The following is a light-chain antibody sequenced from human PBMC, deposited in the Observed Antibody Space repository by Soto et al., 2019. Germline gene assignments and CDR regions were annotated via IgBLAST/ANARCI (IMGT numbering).Light chain of an antibody. J-gene: IGLJ2*01. CDR3: SSYAGSRVV. CDR2: EVS. CDR1: SSDVGGYNY. V-gene: IGLV2-8*01. Sequence: QSALTQPPSAPGSPGQSVTISCTGTSSDVGGYNYVSWYQQHPGKAPKLMIYEVSKRPSGVPDRFSGSKSGNTASLTVSGLQAEDEADYYCSSYAGSRVVFGGGTQLTVL.